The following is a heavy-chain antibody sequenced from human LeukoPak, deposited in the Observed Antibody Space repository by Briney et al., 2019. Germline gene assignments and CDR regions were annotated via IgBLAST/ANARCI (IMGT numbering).Heavy chain of an antibody. CDR1: GFTFDDYA. D-gene: IGHD5-12*01. J-gene: IGHJ5*02. V-gene: IGHV3-9*03. Sequence: PGGSLRLSCAASGFTFDDYAMHWVRQAPGKGLEWVSGISWNSGSIGYADSVKGRFTISRDNAKNSLYLQMNSLRAEDVALYYCAKDGGGEYSGYDTWFDPWGQGTLVTVSS. CDR2: ISWNSGSI. CDR3: AKDGGGEYSGYDTWFDP.